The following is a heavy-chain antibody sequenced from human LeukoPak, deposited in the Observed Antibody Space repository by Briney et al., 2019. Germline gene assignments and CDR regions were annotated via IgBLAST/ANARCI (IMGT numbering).Heavy chain of an antibody. D-gene: IGHD6-13*01. V-gene: IGHV4-59*08. CDR1: GGSISSYY. CDR2: IYYSGST. Sequence: PSETLSLTCIVSGGSISSYYWSWIRQPPGKGLEWIGYIYYSGSTNYNPSLKSRVTISVDTSKNQFSLKLSSVTAADTAVYYCARQLGGSYSSGWSIDYWGQGTLVTVSS. J-gene: IGHJ4*02. CDR3: ARQLGGSYSSGWSIDY.